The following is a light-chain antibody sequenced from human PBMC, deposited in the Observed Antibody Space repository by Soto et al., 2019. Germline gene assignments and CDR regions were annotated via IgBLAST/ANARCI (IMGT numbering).Light chain of an antibody. V-gene: IGKV1-5*03. J-gene: IGKJ2*01. CDR3: QQYNSYSYT. Sequence: DIQMTQSPSTLSASVGDRVTITCRASQSISNWLAWYRQKPGKAPNLLIYKASRLESGVPSRFTGSGSGTEFTLTISSQQPDDFATYYCQQYNSYSYTFCQGTKLEIK. CDR2: KAS. CDR1: QSISNW.